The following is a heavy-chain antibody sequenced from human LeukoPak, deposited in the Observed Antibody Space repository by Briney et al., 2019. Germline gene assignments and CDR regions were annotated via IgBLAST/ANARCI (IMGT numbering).Heavy chain of an antibody. V-gene: IGHV3-30-3*01. J-gene: IGHJ4*02. D-gene: IGHD6-25*01. CDR3: AREYIAAFDY. CDR1: GFTFSSYA. CDR2: ISYDGSNK. Sequence: GGSPRLSCAASGFTFSSYAMRWVRQAPGKGLEWVAVISYDGSNKYYADSVKGRFTISRDNSKNTLYLQMNSLRAEDTAVYYCAREYIAAFDYWGQGTLVTVSS.